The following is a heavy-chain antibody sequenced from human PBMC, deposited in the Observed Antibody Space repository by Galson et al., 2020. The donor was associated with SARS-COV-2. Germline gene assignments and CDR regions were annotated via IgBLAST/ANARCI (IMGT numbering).Heavy chain of an antibody. D-gene: IGHD3-16*01. Sequence: GGSLRLSCAASGFTFSSYSMNWVRQAPGKGLEWVSYISSSSTIYYADSVKGRFTISRDNAKNSLYLQMNSLRAEDTAVYYCARDVGGWFDPWGQGTLVTVSS. V-gene: IGHV3-48*01. J-gene: IGHJ5*02. CDR2: ISSSSTI. CDR3: ARDVGGWFDP. CDR1: GFTFSSYS.